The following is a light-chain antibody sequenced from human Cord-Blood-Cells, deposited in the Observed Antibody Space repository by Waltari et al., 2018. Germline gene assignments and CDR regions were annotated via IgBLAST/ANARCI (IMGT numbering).Light chain of an antibody. CDR3: QQYGSSPWT. V-gene: IGKV3-20*01. J-gene: IGKJ1*01. CDR1: QSVSSSY. Sequence: LTQSPGTLSLSPGERATLSCRASQSVSSSYLAWYQQKPGQAPRLLIYGASSRATGIPDRFSGSGSGTDFTLTISRLGPEDFAVYYCQQYGSSPWTFGQGTKVEIK. CDR2: GAS.